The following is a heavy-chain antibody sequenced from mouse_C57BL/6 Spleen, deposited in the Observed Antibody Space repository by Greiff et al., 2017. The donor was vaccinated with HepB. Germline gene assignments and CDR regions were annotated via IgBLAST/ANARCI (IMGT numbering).Heavy chain of an antibody. Sequence: VQLKESGPELVKPGASVKISCKASGYSFTGYYMNWVKQSPEKSLEWIGEINPSTGGTTYNQKFKAKATLTVDKSSSTAYMQLKSLTSEDSAVYYCARSGTTPYWGQGTTLTVSS. J-gene: IGHJ2*01. CDR2: INPSTGGT. V-gene: IGHV1-42*01. D-gene: IGHD1-1*01. CDR3: ARSGTTPY. CDR1: GYSFTGYY.